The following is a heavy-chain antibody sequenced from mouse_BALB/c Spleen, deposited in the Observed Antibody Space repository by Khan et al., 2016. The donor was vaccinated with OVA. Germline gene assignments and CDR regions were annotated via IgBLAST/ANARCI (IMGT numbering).Heavy chain of an antibody. CDR2: INPSSGYT. CDR3: AREGAEFRSDGWFAY. J-gene: IGHJ3*01. V-gene: IGHV1-4*01. Sequence: QVQLQQSGAELARPGASVKMSCKASGYTFTSYTMHWVKQRPGQGPEWIGYINPSSGYTNYNQKFKDKATLTADKSSSTAYIQLSSLTSEDSAVYYCAREGAEFRSDGWFAYWGQGTLVTVSA. D-gene: IGHD2-14*01. CDR1: GYTFTSYT.